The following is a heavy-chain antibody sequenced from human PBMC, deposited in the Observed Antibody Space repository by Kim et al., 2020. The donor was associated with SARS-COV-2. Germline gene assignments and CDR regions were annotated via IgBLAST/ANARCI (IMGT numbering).Heavy chain of an antibody. V-gene: IGHV1-69*01. CDR3: ARVDSSGWLNPTD. D-gene: IGHD6-19*01. Sequence: YGTKFQGRVTITADESTSTAYMELSSLRSEDTAVYYCARVDSSGWLNPTDWGQGTLVTVSS. J-gene: IGHJ4*02.